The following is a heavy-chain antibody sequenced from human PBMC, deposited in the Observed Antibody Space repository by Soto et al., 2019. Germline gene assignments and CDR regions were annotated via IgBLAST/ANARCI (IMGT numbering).Heavy chain of an antibody. CDR1: GGSMTSGGYY. V-gene: IGHV4-31*03. J-gene: IGHJ5*02. CDR3: ARDRHNNFFDP. D-gene: IGHD6-6*01. Sequence: SETLSLTCTVSGGSMTSGGYYWSWIRQHPGRGLEWIGYIHYSGTAYYTPSLKSRLNISIDTSKNQFSLTLHSVTAADTAIYYCARDRHNNFFDPWGQGTLVTVSS. CDR2: IHYSGTA.